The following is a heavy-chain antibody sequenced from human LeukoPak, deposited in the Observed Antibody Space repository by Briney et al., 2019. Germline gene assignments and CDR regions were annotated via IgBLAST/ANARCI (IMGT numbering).Heavy chain of an antibody. J-gene: IGHJ4*02. CDR3: ALYPSTYYYDSSGYLATRY. CDR1: GYTFTSYG. Sequence: ASVKVSCKASGYTFTSYGISWVRQAPGQGLEWMGWISAYNGNTNYAQKLQGRVTMTTDTSTCTAYMELRSLRSDDTAVYYCALYPSTYYYDSSGYLATRYWGQGTLVTVSS. CDR2: ISAYNGNT. D-gene: IGHD3-22*01. V-gene: IGHV1-18*01.